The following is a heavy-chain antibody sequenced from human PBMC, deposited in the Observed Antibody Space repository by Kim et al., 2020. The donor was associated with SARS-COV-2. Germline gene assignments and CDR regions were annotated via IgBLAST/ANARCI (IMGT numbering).Heavy chain of an antibody. CDR3: AREASGDTAMVVY. Sequence: AQKFQGRVTITADKSTSTAYMELSSLRSEDTAVYYCAREASGDTAMVVYWGQGTLVTVSS. D-gene: IGHD5-18*01. J-gene: IGHJ4*02. V-gene: IGHV1-69*04.